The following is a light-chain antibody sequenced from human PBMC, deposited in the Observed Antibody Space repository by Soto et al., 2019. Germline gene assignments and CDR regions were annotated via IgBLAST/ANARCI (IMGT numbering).Light chain of an antibody. V-gene: IGKV3D-15*01. CDR2: AAS. J-gene: IGKJ2*01. CDR3: QQYNNWPPYT. CDR1: QTISSTY. Sequence: EIVLTQSPGTLSLSPGDRATLSCRASQTISSTYLAWYQQKPGQAPRLLIYAASTRATGIPDRFSGSGSGTEFTLTISSLQSEDFAVYYCQQYNNWPPYTFGQGTKLEIK.